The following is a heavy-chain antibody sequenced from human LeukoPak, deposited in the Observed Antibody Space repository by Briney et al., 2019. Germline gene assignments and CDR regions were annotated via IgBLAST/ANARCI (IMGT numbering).Heavy chain of an antibody. CDR2: IYSGGAT. Sequence: PVGSLRLSCAASGFTVSSHYMNWVRQAPGKGLEWVSVIYSGGATYYADSVKGRFTISRDKSKNTLYLQMNSLRAEDTAVYYCARGYDSGGYYRGQGTLGTVSS. V-gene: IGHV3-66*01. CDR1: GFTVSSHY. J-gene: IGHJ4*02. D-gene: IGHD3-22*01. CDR3: ARGYDSGGYY.